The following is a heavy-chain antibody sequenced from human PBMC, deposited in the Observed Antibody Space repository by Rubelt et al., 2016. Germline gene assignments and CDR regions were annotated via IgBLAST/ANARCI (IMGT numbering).Heavy chain of an antibody. CDR1: GGSFSGYY. CDR2: INHSGRT. J-gene: IGHJ4*03. Sequence: QVQLQQWGAGLLKPSETLSLTCAVYGGSFSGYYWSWIRQPPGKGLEWIGEINHSGRTNYNPSLKSRVTISVDTSKNQLSLKLSCVTAADTAVYYCARVSGWYRAPGQDFDCWGQGTLVTVSS. D-gene: IGHD6-19*01. CDR3: ARVSGWYRAPGQDFDC. V-gene: IGHV4-34*01.